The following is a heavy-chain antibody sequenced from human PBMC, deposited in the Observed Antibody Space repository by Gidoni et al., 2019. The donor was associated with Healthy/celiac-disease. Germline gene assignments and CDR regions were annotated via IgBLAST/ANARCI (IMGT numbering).Heavy chain of an antibody. CDR3: ARIGYGDWGYFDY. D-gene: IGHD2-21*01. Sequence: QVTLKESGPALVKPTQTLTLTCTFSGFSLITSGMRVSWIRQPPGKALEWLARIAWDDDKFYSTSLKTRLTISKDTSKNQVFLTMTNMDPVDTATYYCARIGYGDWGYFDYWGQGTLVTVSS. J-gene: IGHJ4*02. CDR1: GFSLITSGMR. V-gene: IGHV2-70*04. CDR2: IAWDDDK.